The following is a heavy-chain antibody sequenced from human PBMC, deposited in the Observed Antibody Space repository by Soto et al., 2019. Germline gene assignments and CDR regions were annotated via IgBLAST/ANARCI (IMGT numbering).Heavy chain of an antibody. V-gene: IGHV3-64D*06. CDR1: GFIFSNYA. CDR2: ISDNGGST. Sequence: LRLSCSAAGFIFSNYAMHWVRLAPGKGLEFVAAISDNGGSTYYAASVRGRFTISRDYSKNTLYLQMSSLRADDTAVYYCVKDPATSGWYGYFPHWGQGTLVTVSS. D-gene: IGHD6-19*01. CDR3: VKDPATSGWYGYFPH. J-gene: IGHJ1*01.